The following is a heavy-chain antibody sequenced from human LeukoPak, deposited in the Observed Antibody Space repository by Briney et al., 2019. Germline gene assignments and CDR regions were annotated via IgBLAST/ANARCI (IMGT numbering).Heavy chain of an antibody. J-gene: IGHJ4*02. CDR1: GFTFSSYS. V-gene: IGHV3-21*01. CDR3: ARDLMTTVTTVDY. D-gene: IGHD4-17*01. CDR2: ISSSSSYI. Sequence: PGGSLRLSCAASGFTFSSYSMNWVRQAPGKGLEWVSSISSSSSYIYYADSVKGRFTISRDNAKNSLYLRMNSLRAEDTAVYYCARDLMTTVTTVDYWGQGALVTVSS.